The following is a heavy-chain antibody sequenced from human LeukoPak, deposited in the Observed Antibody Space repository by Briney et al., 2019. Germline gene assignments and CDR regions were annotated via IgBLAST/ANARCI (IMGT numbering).Heavy chain of an antibody. CDR3: ATPSTNWNYEQFDY. V-gene: IGHV3-23*01. D-gene: IGHD1-7*01. CDR1: GFTFSSYA. Sequence: GGSLRLSCAASGFTFSSYAMSRVRQAPGKGLEWVSAISGSGGSTYYAYSVKGRFTISRDNSKNTLYLQMNSLRAEDTAVYYCATPSTNWNYEQFDYWGQGTLVTVSS. CDR2: ISGSGGST. J-gene: IGHJ4*02.